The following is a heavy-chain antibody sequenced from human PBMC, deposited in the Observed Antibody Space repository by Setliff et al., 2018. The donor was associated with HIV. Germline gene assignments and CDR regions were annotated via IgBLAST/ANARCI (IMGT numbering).Heavy chain of an antibody. CDR3: STDLPSSGFFPDY. CDR2: IKSKTDGGTT. V-gene: IGHV3-15*01. Sequence: GGSLRLSCAASGFTFNNYWIVWVRQAPGKGLEWVGRIKSKTDGGTTDYATPVKGRFTISRDDSKNTLYLQMNSLKTEDTAVYYCSTDLPSSGFFPDYWGQGTLVTVSS. D-gene: IGHD6-19*01. CDR1: GFTFNNYW. J-gene: IGHJ4*02.